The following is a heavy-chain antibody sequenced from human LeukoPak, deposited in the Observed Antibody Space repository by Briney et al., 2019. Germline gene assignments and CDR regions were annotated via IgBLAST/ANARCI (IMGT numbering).Heavy chain of an antibody. J-gene: IGHJ3*02. V-gene: IGHV3-43*01. CDR1: GFTFDDYT. D-gene: IGHD3-22*01. Sequence: RPGGSLRLSCAASGFTFDDYTMPWVRQAPGKGLEWVSLISWDGGSTYYADSVKGRFTISRDNSKNSLYLQMNSLRTEDTTLYYCAKDTIYYDSSGYTFDIWGQGTMVTVSS. CDR2: ISWDGGST. CDR3: AKDTIYYDSSGYTFDI.